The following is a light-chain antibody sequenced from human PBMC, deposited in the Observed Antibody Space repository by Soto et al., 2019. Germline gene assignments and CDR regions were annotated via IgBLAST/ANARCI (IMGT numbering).Light chain of an antibody. J-gene: IGKJ4*01. Sequence: AIQLTQSPSSLSASIGDRVTITCRARQGIGSALAWYQQAPGKPPKLLIFDASTLENGVPSRFSGGGSGTDFPLTISSLQPEDFATYYCLRFNTYPQAFGGGTKVEIK. CDR3: LRFNTYPQA. CDR1: QGIGSA. V-gene: IGKV1-13*02. CDR2: DAS.